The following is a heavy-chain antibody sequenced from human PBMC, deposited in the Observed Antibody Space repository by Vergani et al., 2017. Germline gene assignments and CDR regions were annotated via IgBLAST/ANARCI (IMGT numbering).Heavy chain of an antibody. Sequence: QVKLQESGPGLVKPSETLSLTCTVSGGSFSTGGHYWGWIRQSPEKGLEWIGSLYASGSTYYSPSLKSRVGISIDTSKNHFSRRLSSVTAADTAVYYCARHLRGYSYGVFDYWGQGREVTVSS. CDR3: ARHLRGYSYGVFDY. V-gene: IGHV4-39*01. J-gene: IGHJ4*02. D-gene: IGHD5-18*01. CDR1: GGSFSTGGHY. CDR2: LYASGST.